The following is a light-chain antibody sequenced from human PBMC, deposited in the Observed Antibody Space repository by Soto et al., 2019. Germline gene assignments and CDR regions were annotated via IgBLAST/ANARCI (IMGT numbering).Light chain of an antibody. CDR3: CSYAGSYSYV. V-gene: IGLV2-11*01. CDR2: DVS. J-gene: IGLJ1*01. CDR1: SSDVGGYNY. Sequence: QAVVTQPRSVSGSPGQSVTISCTGTSSDVGGYNYVSWYQQHPGKAPKLMIYDVSKRPSGVPDRFSGSKSGNTSSLPISGLQDEDEADYYCCSYAGSYSYVFGTGTKLTVL.